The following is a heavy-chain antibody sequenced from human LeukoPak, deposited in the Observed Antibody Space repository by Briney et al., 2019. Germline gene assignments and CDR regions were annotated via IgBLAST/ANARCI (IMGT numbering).Heavy chain of an antibody. CDR2: IYYSGST. J-gene: IGHJ5*02. CDR3: ARHNVEHLIAAADEEWFDP. Sequence: SETLSLTCTVSGGSISSYYWSWIRQPPGKGLEWIGYIYYSGSTNYNPSLKSRVTISVDTSKNQFSLKLSSVTAADTAVYYCARHNVEHLIAAADEEWFDPWGQGTLVTVSS. V-gene: IGHV4-59*08. D-gene: IGHD6-13*01. CDR1: GGSISSYY.